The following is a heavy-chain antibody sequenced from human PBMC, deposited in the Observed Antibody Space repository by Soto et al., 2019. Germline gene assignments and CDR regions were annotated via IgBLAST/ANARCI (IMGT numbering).Heavy chain of an antibody. D-gene: IGHD2-21*02. CDR3: ARDLWGYCGTDCYPLDV. CDR1: GCSISGYY. V-gene: IGHV4-59*01. Sequence: SDTLSLTCTVSGCSISGYYWSWIRQPPGKGLEWIGYMYNTGSTVYNPSFKSRVTISVDTSKNQFSLKLNSVTAADTAVYYCARDLWGYCGTDCYPLDVWGQGTTVS. CDR2: MYNTGST. J-gene: IGHJ6*02.